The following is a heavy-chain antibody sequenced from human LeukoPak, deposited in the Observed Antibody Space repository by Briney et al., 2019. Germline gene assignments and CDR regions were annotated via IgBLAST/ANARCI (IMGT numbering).Heavy chain of an antibody. Sequence: GASVKVSCKASGYTFSAYSVHWVRQVPGQGLQWMAWINPNSGDREYAQDFRGRVTLTRDTSISKAYMELKSLTSNDTAVYFCARLKSRTEASAPLDFWGPGTLVIVSS. D-gene: IGHD2/OR15-2a*01. V-gene: IGHV1-2*02. CDR2: INPNSGDR. J-gene: IGHJ4*02. CDR3: ARLKSRTEASAPLDF. CDR1: GYTFSAYS.